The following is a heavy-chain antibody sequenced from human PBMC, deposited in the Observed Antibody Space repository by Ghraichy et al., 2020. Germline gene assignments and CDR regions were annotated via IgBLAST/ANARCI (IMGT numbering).Heavy chain of an antibody. Sequence: GSLRLSCAGSGFTFSSYAMHWVRQAPGKGLGWGAIISYDGTYKFYADSVKGRFTISRDNSKNTLYLQMNSLRAEDTALYYCARAHDYVWGSYRPLDCWGQGTLVTVSS. J-gene: IGHJ4*02. CDR2: ISYDGTYK. CDR1: GFTFSSYA. D-gene: IGHD3-16*02. CDR3: ARAHDYVWGSYRPLDC. V-gene: IGHV3-30*04.